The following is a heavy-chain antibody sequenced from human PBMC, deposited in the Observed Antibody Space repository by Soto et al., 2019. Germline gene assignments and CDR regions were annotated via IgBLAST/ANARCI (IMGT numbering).Heavy chain of an antibody. CDR1: GFSLTNRPLC. J-gene: IGHJ1*01. CDR3: AHIGDKHGNWDQGYLHH. D-gene: IGHD1-1*01. CDR2: IYWDDDK. V-gene: IGHV2-5*02. Sequence: QITLKESGPTRVKPTQTLTLNCTFSGFSLTNRPLCVAWIRQTPVKALEWLVVIYWDDDKRYSPSLKTRLSITKDTSEHPVVLTAASMDHVDTATYLCAHIGDKHGNWDQGYLHHGGQGPQVTVSS.